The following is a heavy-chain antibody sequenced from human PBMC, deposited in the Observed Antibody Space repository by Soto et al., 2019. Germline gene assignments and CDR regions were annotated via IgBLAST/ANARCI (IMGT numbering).Heavy chain of an antibody. CDR1: GGSFSSGDYY. D-gene: IGHD3-3*01. CDR3: ARIHCVYEPSYYYYGMDV. Sequence: QVQLKESGPGVVKPSQTLSLTCTVSGGSFSSGDYYWGGVGRPPGKALEGMGYIYYNGGTFNNPSRKRRVSVSIGTSKTQFSRKLCSVTAADTAVYYCARIHCVYEPSYYYYGMDVWGQWTTVPVSS. J-gene: IGHJ6*02. V-gene: IGHV4-30-4*01. CDR2: IYYNGGT.